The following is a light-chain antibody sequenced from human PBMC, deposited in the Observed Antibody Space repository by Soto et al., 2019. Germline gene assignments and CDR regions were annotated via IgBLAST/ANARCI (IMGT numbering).Light chain of an antibody. Sequence: QPVLTQPPSASGTPGQTVTISCSGSSPSIGANIVNWYQQLPGAAPKLLIYSNNQRPSGVPDRFSGSRSGTSASLAISGLQPEDEADYHCAAWDDGLNGWVFGGGTKLTVL. CDR3: AAWDDGLNGWV. CDR1: SPSIGANI. J-gene: IGLJ3*02. V-gene: IGLV1-44*01. CDR2: SNN.